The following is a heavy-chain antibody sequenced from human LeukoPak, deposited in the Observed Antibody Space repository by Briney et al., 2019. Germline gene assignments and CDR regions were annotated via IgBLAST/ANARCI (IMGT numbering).Heavy chain of an antibody. V-gene: IGHV1-18*01. CDR2: ISAYNGNT. Sequence: ASVKVSCKASGYTFTSYGISWVRQAPGQGLEWMGWISAYNGNTNYAQKLQGRVTMTTDTSTSTAYMELRSLRSDDTAVYYCARDGSVVGYYYYTKDDYWGQGTLVTVSS. CDR3: ARDGSVVGYYYYTKDDY. J-gene: IGHJ4*02. CDR1: GYTFTSYG. D-gene: IGHD3-22*01.